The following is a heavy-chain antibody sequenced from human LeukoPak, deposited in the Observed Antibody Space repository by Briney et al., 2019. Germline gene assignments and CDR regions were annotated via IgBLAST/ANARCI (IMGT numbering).Heavy chain of an antibody. CDR1: GFTFSSYR. V-gene: IGHV3-21*01. D-gene: IGHD3-22*01. Sequence: GGSLRLSGEASGFTFSSYRMNWVRQAPGKGLEWVSSIIISSSCIYYTASVKGRFTISRDNAKNTLYRQMNSLRAEDTAVYYCARGARYYYDSSGCYQPAVDYWGQGTLVTVSS. CDR3: ARGARYYYDSSGCYQPAVDY. J-gene: IGHJ4*02. CDR2: IIISSSCI.